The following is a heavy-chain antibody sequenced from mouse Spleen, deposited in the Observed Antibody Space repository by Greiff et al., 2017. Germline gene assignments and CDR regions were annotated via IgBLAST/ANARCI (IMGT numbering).Heavy chain of an antibody. D-gene: IGHD1-2*01. CDR1: GFNIKDYY. Sequence: VQLQQSGAELVRSGASVKLSCTASGFNIKDYYMHWVKQRPEQGLEWIGWIDPENGDTEYAPKFQGKATMTADTSSNTAYLQLSSLTSEDTAVYYCNAFITTATWYFDVWGAGTTVTVSS. J-gene: IGHJ1*01. CDR3: NAFITTATWYFDV. CDR2: IDPENGDT. V-gene: IGHV14-4*02.